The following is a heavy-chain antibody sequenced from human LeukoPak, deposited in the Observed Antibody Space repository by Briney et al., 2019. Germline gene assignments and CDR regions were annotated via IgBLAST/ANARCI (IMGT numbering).Heavy chain of an antibody. V-gene: IGHV3-21*01. CDR2: ISSTSSYI. Sequence: GGSLRLSRAASGFTFSTYTMNWVRQAPGKGLEWVSSISSTSSYIYYADSVKGRFTISRDNAKNSLYLQMNSLRAEDTAMYYCARERRTTYGPYYYYYMDVWGKGTTVTVSS. J-gene: IGHJ6*03. CDR3: ARERRTTYGPYYYYYMDV. CDR1: GFTFSTYT. D-gene: IGHD4-11*01.